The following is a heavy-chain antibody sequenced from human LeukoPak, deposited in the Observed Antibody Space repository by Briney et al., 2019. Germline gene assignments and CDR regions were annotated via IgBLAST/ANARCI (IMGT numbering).Heavy chain of an antibody. V-gene: IGHV4-59*01. CDR1: GGSISSYY. CDR3: ARESDSSGWETEYYYYYMDV. Sequence: SETLSLTCTVSGGSISSYYWSWIRQPPGKGLEWIGYIYYSGSTNYNPSLKSRVTISVDTSKIQFSLKLSSVTAADTAVYYCARESDSSGWETEYYYYYMDVWGKGTTVTVSS. J-gene: IGHJ6*03. CDR2: IYYSGST. D-gene: IGHD6-19*01.